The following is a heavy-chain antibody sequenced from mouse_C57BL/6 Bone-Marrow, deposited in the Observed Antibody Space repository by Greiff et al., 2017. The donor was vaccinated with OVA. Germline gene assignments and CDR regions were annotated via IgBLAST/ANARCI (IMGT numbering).Heavy chain of an antibody. J-gene: IGHJ4*01. CDR2: IHPNSGST. V-gene: IGHV1-64*01. Sequence: QVHVKQPGAELVKPGASVKLSCKASGYNFTSYWMHWVKQRPEQGLEWIGMIHPNSGSTNYNEKFKSKATLTVDKSSSTAYMQLSSLTSEVSAVYSSASSGYRNWGTGTSVTVSS. CDR1: GYNFTSYW. D-gene: IGHD3-1*01. CDR3: ASSGYRN.